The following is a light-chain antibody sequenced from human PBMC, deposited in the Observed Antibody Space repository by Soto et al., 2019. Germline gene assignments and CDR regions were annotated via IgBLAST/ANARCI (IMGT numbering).Light chain of an antibody. V-gene: IGKV3-20*01. CDR1: QSVSSSY. Sequence: EVVLTQSPVTLTLSPGERATLSCRASQSVSSSYLAWYQQKPGQAPRLLIYGASSRAAGIPDRFSGSGSGTDFTLTITRLETEDFAVYHCQQYSNAPLTFGGGTKVDIK. J-gene: IGKJ4*01. CDR2: GAS. CDR3: QQYSNAPLT.